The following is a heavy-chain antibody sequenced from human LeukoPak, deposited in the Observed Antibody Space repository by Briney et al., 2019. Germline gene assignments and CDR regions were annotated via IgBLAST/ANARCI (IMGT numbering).Heavy chain of an antibody. D-gene: IGHD1-1*01. CDR1: GGTFSSNA. Sequence: SVKVSCKASGGTFSSNAISWGRKAPGQGLEWMGGIIPIFGTANYAQKFQGRVTITTDESTSTAYMELSSLRSEDTALYYCAKTDTWNPGSFDSWGQGTLVTVSS. J-gene: IGHJ4*02. V-gene: IGHV1-69*05. CDR3: AKTDTWNPGSFDS. CDR2: IIPIFGTA.